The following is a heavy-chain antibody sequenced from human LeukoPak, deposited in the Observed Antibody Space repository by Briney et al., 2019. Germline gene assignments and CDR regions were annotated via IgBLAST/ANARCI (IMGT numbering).Heavy chain of an antibody. CDR1: CGSISSSSYY. V-gene: IGHV4-39*01. CDR3: ARATYYYGSGSYWAFDY. J-gene: IGHJ4*02. CDR2: IYYSGST. Sequence: SETLSLTCTVSCGSISSSSYYWGWIRQPPGKGLEWIGSIYYSGSTYYNPSLKSRVTISVDTSKNQFSLKLSSVTAADTAVYYCARATYYYGSGSYWAFDYWGQGTLVTVSS. D-gene: IGHD3-10*01.